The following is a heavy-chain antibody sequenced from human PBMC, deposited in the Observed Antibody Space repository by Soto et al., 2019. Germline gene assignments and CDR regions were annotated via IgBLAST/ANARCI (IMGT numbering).Heavy chain of an antibody. CDR1: GYTVTGYD. J-gene: IGHJ6*02. V-gene: IGHV1-8*01. CDR3: ARDLGPPYCSGGSCYYYYGMDV. Sequence: ASVKVSCKASGYTVTGYDIHWVRQATGQGLEWMGWMNPNTGYTANAQKFQGRVTMTRNISISTVYMELSSLSSEDTAVYYCARDLGPPYCSGGSCYYYYGMDVWGQGTTVTVSS. D-gene: IGHD2-15*01. CDR2: MNPNTGYT.